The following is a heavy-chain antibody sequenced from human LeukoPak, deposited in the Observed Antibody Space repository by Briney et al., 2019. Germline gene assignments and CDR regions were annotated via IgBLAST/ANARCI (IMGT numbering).Heavy chain of an antibody. Sequence: GGSLRLSCVASGLTFTTHEMSWVRQAPGKGLEWVSYISSSGNAIFYSDSVKGRFTISRDNAKNSLHLQMNSLRAEDTAVYYCARGGGRGDYNERYYFDYWGQGTLVTVSS. D-gene: IGHD3-22*01. CDR1: GLTFTTHE. V-gene: IGHV3-48*03. CDR3: ARGGGRGDYNERYYFDY. CDR2: ISSSGNAI. J-gene: IGHJ4*02.